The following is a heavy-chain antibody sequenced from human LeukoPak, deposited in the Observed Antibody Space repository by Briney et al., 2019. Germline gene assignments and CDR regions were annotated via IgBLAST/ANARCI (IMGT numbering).Heavy chain of an antibody. CDR1: GGSVSSSSYY. V-gene: IGHV4-39*07. D-gene: IGHD1-1*01. CDR3: ARAYAGYASRFDY. CDR2: IYYSGNT. J-gene: IGHJ4*02. Sequence: SETLSLTCSVSGGSVSSSSYYWGWIRQPPGKGLEWIGSIYYSGNTYNNPSLKSRVTVSVDTSKNQFSLKLSSVIEADTAVYYCARAYAGYASRFDYWGQGILVTVSS.